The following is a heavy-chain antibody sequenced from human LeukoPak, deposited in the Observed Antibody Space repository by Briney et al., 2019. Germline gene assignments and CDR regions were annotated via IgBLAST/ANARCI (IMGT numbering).Heavy chain of an antibody. CDR2: IYSGGRT. J-gene: IGHJ4*02. CDR1: GFTVSNNY. CDR3: ARWADYGSGFGLDY. Sequence: GGSLRLSCAASGFTVSNNYMSWVRQAPGKGLEWVSLIYSGGRTYFADSVKGRFTFSRDNSNNTLYLQMNSLRADDTAVYYCARWADYGSGFGLDYWAREPWSPSPQ. D-gene: IGHD3-10*01. V-gene: IGHV3-53*01.